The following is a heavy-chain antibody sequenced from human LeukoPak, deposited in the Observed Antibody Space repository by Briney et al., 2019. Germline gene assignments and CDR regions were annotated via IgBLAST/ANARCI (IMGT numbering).Heavy chain of an antibody. CDR2: IYYSGGN. J-gene: IGHJ6*02. Sequence: PSETLSLNCTVSGVTISSYYWSWIRQPPGQGLEWIGYIYYSGGNYYNPSLKSRVTISVDTSKNQFSLKLSSVTAADTAVYYCARTRYSSGWSPTYGMDVWGQGTTVTVSS. V-gene: IGHV4-59*01. CDR3: ARTRYSSGWSPTYGMDV. CDR1: GVTISSYY. D-gene: IGHD6-19*01.